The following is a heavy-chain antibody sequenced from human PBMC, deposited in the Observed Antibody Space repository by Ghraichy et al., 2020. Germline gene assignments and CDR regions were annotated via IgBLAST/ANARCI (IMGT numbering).Heavy chain of an antibody. Sequence: ASVKVSCKASGYTFTGYYMHWVRQAPGQGLEWMGWINPNSGTNYAQKFQGRVTMTRDTSISTAYMELSRLRYDDTAVFFCVVAAAGTGGMDVWGQGTTVTVSS. CDR2: INPNSGT. V-gene: IGHV1-2*02. CDR1: GYTFTGYY. D-gene: IGHD6-13*01. CDR3: VVAAAGTGGMDV. J-gene: IGHJ6*02.